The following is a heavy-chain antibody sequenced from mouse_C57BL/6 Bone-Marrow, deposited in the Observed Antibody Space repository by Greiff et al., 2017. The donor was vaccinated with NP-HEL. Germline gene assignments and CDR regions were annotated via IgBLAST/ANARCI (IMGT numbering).Heavy chain of an antibody. CDR2: IDPSDSYT. D-gene: IGHD6-2*01. CDR3: ARSVFSPFDY. J-gene: IGHJ2*01. Sequence: VQLQQPGAELVKPGASVKLSCKASGYTFTSYWMQWVKQRPGQGLEWIGEIDPSDSYTNYNQKFKGKATLTVDTSSSTAYKQHSSLTSEDSAVYYCARSVFSPFDYWGQGTTLTVSS. V-gene: IGHV1-50*01. CDR1: GYTFTSYW.